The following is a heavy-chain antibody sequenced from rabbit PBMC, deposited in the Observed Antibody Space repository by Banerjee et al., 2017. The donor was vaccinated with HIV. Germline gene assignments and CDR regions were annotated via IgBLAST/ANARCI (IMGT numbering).Heavy chain of an antibody. V-gene: IGHV1S40*01. D-gene: IGHD7-1*01. CDR3: ARDGIGSSGVYYGMDL. CDR1: GFDFSSNV. J-gene: IGHJ6*01. CDR2: IYAGSGGNT. Sequence: QSLEESGGDLVKPGASLTLTCKASGFDFSSNVMCWVRQAPGKGLEWIACIYAGSGGNTYYASWAKGRFTISKTSSTTVTLQMASLTGADTATYFCARDGIGSSGVYYGMDLWGPGTLVTVS.